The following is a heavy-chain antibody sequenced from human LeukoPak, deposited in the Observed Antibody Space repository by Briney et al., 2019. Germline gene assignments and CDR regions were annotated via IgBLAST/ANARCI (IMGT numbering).Heavy chain of an antibody. CDR1: GGSISSYY. J-gene: IGHJ6*03. Sequence: PSETLSLTCTVSGGSISSYYWSWIRQPAGKGLEWIGRIYTSGSTNYNPSLKSRVTMSVDTSKNQFSLKLSSVTAADTAVYYCARDTPAYCSSTSCPYYYYMDVWGKGTTVTVSS. D-gene: IGHD2-2*01. CDR3: ARDTPAYCSSTSCPYYYYMDV. V-gene: IGHV4-4*07. CDR2: IYTSGST.